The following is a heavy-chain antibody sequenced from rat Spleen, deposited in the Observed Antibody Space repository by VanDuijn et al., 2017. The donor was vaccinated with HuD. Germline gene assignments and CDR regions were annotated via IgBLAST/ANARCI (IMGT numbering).Heavy chain of an antibody. Sequence: EVQLVESGGGLVQPGRSMKLSCAASGFTFSNYYMAWVRQAPTKGLEWVASITTSGDNTYYRDSVKGRFTISRDNTKTTLYLQMDSLRSEDTATYYCARHGGLRNWFAYWGQGTLVTVSS. J-gene: IGHJ3*01. CDR3: ARHGGLRNWFAY. CDR1: GFTFSNYY. D-gene: IGHD1-11*01. V-gene: IGHV5-25*01. CDR2: ITTSGDNT.